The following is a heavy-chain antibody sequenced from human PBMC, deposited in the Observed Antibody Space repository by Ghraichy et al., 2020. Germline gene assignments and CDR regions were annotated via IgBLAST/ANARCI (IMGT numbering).Heavy chain of an antibody. Sequence: GESLNISCAASGFTFSSYSMNWVRQAPGKGLEWVSYISSSSSTIYYADSVKGRFTISRDNAKNSLYLQMNSLRAEDTAVYYCASAPQDRIYYYGMDVWGQGTTVTVSS. CDR2: ISSSSSTI. V-gene: IGHV3-48*01. J-gene: IGHJ6*02. CDR3: ASAPQDRIYYYGMDV. CDR1: GFTFSSYS.